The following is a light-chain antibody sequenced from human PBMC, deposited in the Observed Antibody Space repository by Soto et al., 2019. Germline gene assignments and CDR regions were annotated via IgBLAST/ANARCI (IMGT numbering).Light chain of an antibody. CDR2: AAS. J-gene: IGKJ1*01. CDR3: QQSFSTPRT. V-gene: IGKV1-39*01. CDR1: QTITNW. Sequence: DIQMTQSPSILSASVGDRVTITCRSSQTITNWLAWYQQKPGKAPMVLIYAASSLQGGVPSRFSGSAFGTDFTLTISSLQPEDFATYFCQQSFSTPRTFGQGTKVDIK.